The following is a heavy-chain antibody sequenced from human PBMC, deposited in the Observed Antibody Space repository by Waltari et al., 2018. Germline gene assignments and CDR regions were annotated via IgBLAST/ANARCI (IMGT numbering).Heavy chain of an antibody. D-gene: IGHD1-20*01. Sequence: QVQLVQSGPEVRKPGASVKVSCKVSGDTLTELSIHWVRLVPGNGLERMGGVEPEDGETIYAQKFQGRVTRTEDTSTDIAYMELSSLRSEDTAVYYCATDIPPDESQIAVRGITKYDAMDVWGQGTTVTVSS. CDR1: GDTLTELS. V-gene: IGHV1-24*01. CDR2: VEPEDGET. CDR3: ATDIPPDESQIAVRGITKYDAMDV. J-gene: IGHJ6*02.